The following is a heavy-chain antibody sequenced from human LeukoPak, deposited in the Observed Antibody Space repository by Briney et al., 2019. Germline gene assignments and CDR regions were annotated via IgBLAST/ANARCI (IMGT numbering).Heavy chain of an antibody. J-gene: IGHJ6*03. CDR2: IGTASDT. D-gene: IGHD1-1*01. CDR1: GFTFSSFG. CDR3: ARGPPRGKYYYMDV. V-gene: IGHV3-13*01. Sequence: PGGSLRLSCAASGFTFSSFGMHWVRQPTGQGLEWVTTIGTASDTYYPGSVEGRFTLSRDNANNSLYLQMNSLTAGDTAVYYCARGPPRGKYYYMDVWGKGTTVTVSS.